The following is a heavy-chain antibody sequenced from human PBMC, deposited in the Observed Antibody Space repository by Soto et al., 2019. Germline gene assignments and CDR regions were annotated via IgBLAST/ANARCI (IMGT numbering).Heavy chain of an antibody. Sequence: PSETLSLTCAVYGGSFSGYYWSWIRQPPGKGLEWIGEINHSGSTNYNPSLKSRVTISVDTSKNQFSLKLSSVTAADTAVYYCARGFQVWVLMVYAIHNWFDPWGQGTLVTVSS. J-gene: IGHJ5*02. D-gene: IGHD2-8*01. V-gene: IGHV4-34*01. CDR1: GGSFSGYY. CDR2: INHSGST. CDR3: ARGFQVWVLMVYAIHNWFDP.